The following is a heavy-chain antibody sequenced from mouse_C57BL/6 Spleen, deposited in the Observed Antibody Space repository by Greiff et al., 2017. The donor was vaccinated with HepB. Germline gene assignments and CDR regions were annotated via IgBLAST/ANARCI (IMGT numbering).Heavy chain of an antibody. V-gene: IGHV1-69*01. CDR2: IDPSDSYT. J-gene: IGHJ3*01. CDR3: AKDRELGRFAY. D-gene: IGHD4-1*01. Sequence: VQLQQSGAELVMPGASVKLSCKASGYTFTSYWMHWVKQRPGQGLEWIGEIDPSDSYTNYNQKFKGKSTLTVDKSSSTAYMQLSSLTSEDSAVYYCAKDRELGRFAYWGQGTLVTVSA. CDR1: GYTFTSYW.